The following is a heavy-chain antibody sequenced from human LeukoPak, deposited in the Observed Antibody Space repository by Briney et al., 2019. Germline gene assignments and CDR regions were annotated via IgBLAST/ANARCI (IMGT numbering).Heavy chain of an antibody. V-gene: IGHV4-38-2*02. CDR3: AGFTFFRGVITFDY. CDR1: GYSLSSGYY. Sequence: SETLSLTCTVSGYSLSSGYYWGWIRQPPGKGLEWIGSVDHSGGTYYNPSLRNRVSISVDTSKNQFSLKLSSVTAADTAVYSCAGFTFFRGVITFDYWGQGTLVTVSS. J-gene: IGHJ4*02. CDR2: VDHSGGT. D-gene: IGHD3-10*01.